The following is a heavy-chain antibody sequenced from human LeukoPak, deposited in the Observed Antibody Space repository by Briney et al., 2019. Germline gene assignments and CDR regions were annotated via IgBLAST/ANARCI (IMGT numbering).Heavy chain of an antibody. CDR1: GFTFSGSG. Sequence: GGSLRLSCAASGFTFSGSGMHWVRQAPGKGLEWVTFIRYDGGNKYYTDSVKGRFTISRDNSKNTLYLQMDSLRAEDTAVYYCARDYDFWSGYYSPTRGYFGYWGQGTLVTVSS. J-gene: IGHJ4*02. CDR3: ARDYDFWSGYYSPTRGYFGY. V-gene: IGHV3-30*02. D-gene: IGHD3-3*01. CDR2: IRYDGGNK.